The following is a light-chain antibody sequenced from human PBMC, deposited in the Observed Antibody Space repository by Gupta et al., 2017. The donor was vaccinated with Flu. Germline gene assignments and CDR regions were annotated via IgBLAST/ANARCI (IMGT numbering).Light chain of an antibody. Sequence: QPVLTQPPSASGTPGQRVTISCSGSCSNIGSNTVNWYQQVPGTAPKLLIYRNDQRPSGVPDRISGSKSGTSASLAISGLQSEDESDYYCAAWDDSLNGPVFGGGTKMTVL. CDR3: AAWDDSLNGPV. CDR1: CSNIGSNT. CDR2: RND. V-gene: IGLV1-44*01. J-gene: IGLJ3*02.